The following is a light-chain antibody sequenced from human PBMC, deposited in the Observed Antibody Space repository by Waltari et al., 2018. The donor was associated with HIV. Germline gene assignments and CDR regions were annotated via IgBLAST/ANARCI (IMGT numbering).Light chain of an antibody. CDR1: SSNIGSNS. CDR2: GDD. J-gene: IGLJ1*01. CDR3: AAWDDSLNGYV. Sequence: QSVLTQPPSASGTPGQRVTISCSGSSSNIGSNSVKWYQQLPGTAPQLIIYGDDQRPSGVPDLFSGSKSGTSASLAISGPQSEDEAVYFCAAWDDSLNGYVFGAGTKVTVL. V-gene: IGLV1-44*01.